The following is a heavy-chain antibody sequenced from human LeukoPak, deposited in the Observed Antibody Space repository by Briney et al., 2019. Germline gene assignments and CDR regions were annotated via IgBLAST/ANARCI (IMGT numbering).Heavy chain of an antibody. V-gene: IGHV3-23*01. CDR3: ARDNGDLAYCGGDCGDAFDI. J-gene: IGHJ3*02. D-gene: IGHD2-21*02. Sequence: GGSLRLSCAASGFTFSSYAMSWVRQAPGKGLEWVSAISGSGGSTYYADSVKGRFTISRDNSKNTLYLQMNSLRAEDTAVYYCARDNGDLAYCGGDCGDAFDIWGQGTMVTVSS. CDR1: GFTFSSYA. CDR2: ISGSGGST.